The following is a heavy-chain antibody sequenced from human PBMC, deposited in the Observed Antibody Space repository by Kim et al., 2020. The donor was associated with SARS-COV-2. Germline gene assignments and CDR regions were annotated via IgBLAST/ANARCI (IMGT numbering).Heavy chain of an antibody. CDR3: TSPKYDFWSGYSHGMDV. CDR2: IRSKAYGGTT. Sequence: GGSLRLSCTASGFTFGDYAMNWVRQAPGKGLEWVGFIRSKAYGGTTEYAASVKGRFTISRDDSKSIAYLQMNSLKTEDTAVYYCTSPKYDFWSGYSHGMDVWGQGTTVTVSS. V-gene: IGHV3-49*04. J-gene: IGHJ6*02. D-gene: IGHD3-3*01. CDR1: GFTFGDYA.